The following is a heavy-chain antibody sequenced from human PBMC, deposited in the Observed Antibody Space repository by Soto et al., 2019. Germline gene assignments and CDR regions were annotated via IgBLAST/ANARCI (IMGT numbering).Heavy chain of an antibody. CDR1: GFTFSSYG. V-gene: IGHV3-30*18. CDR2: ISYDGSNK. J-gene: IGHJ6*02. CDR3: AKDRTQYSSSGPDYYYYGMDV. D-gene: IGHD6-13*01. Sequence: GGSLRLSCAASGFTFSSYGMHWVRQAPGKGLEWVAVISYDGSNKYYADSVKGRFTISRDNSKNTLYLQMNSLRAEDTAVYYCAKDRTQYSSSGPDYYYYGMDVWGQGTTVTVSS.